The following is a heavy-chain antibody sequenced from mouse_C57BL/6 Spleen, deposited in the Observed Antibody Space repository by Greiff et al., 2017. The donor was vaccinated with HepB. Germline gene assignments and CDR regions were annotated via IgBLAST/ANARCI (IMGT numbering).Heavy chain of an antibody. Sequence: QVQLQQSGAELARPGASVKLSCKASGYTFTSYGISWVKQSTGQGLEWIGEIYPRSGNTYYNEKFKGKATLTADKSSSTAYMELRSLTSEDSSVYFCARRDMDWVAFAYWGQGTLVTVSA. CDR3: ARRDMDWVAFAY. CDR2: IYPRSGNT. V-gene: IGHV1-81*01. CDR1: GYTFTSYG. D-gene: IGHD3-3*01. J-gene: IGHJ3*01.